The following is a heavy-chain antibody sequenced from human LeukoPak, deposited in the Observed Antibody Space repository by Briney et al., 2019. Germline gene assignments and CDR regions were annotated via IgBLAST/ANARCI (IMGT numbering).Heavy chain of an antibody. V-gene: IGHV5-51*01. CDR1: GYSFTSYW. CDR2: IYPGDSDT. J-gene: IGHJ5*02. Sequence: RGESLKISCKGSGYSFTSYWIGWVRQMPGKGLEWMGIIYPGDSDTRYSPSFQGQVTISADKSISTAYLQWSSLKASDTAMYYCARTIRITMVRGTKRDWFDPWGQGTLVTVSS. CDR3: ARTIRITMVRGTKRDWFDP. D-gene: IGHD3-10*01.